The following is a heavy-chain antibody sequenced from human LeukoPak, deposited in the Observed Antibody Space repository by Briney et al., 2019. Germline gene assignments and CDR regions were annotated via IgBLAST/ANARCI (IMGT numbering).Heavy chain of an antibody. CDR3: ARDVRLRFFYYYMDV. Sequence: SETLSLTCTVSGGSISSYYWSWIRQPPGKGLEWIGYIHYSGSTHYNPSLKSRVTISVDTSKNQVSLKLRSVTAADTAVYYCARDVRLRFFYYYMDVWGKGTTVTVSS. J-gene: IGHJ6*03. CDR1: GGSISSYY. CDR2: IHYSGST. V-gene: IGHV4-59*01.